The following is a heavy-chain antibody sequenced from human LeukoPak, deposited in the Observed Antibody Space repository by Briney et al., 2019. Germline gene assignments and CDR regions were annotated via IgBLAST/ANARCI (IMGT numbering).Heavy chain of an antibody. CDR3: ARDYDGGTYSPFSY. J-gene: IGHJ4*02. Sequence: ASVKVSCKASGYTFTSYAMHWVRQAPGQRLEWMGWINAGNGNTKYSQKFQGRVTMTRNTSISTAYMELSSLRSEDTAVYYCARDYDGGTYSPFSYWGQGTLIAVSP. V-gene: IGHV1-3*01. D-gene: IGHD1-26*01. CDR1: GYTFTSYA. CDR2: INAGNGNT.